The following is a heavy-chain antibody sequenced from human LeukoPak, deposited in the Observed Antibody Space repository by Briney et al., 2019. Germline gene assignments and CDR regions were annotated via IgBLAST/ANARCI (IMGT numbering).Heavy chain of an antibody. CDR2: IKSKTDGGTT. Sequence: GGSLRLSCAASGFTFTNAWMSWVRQAPGKGLEWIGRIKSKTDGGTTDYAAPVKGRFTISRDDSKNTLYLQMNSLKTEDTAVYYCTTSSGSYDYYYGMDVWGQGTTVTVSS. CDR1: GFTFTNAW. D-gene: IGHD1-26*01. J-gene: IGHJ6*02. V-gene: IGHV3-15*01. CDR3: TTSSGSYDYYYGMDV.